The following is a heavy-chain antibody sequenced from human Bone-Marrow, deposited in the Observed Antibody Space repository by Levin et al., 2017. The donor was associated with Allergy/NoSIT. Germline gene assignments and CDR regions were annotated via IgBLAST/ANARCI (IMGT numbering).Heavy chain of an antibody. Sequence: GESLKISCVAPGFIFTNYWLTWVRQAPGKGLEWVATMKPDGSEKYYVDSVKGRFIISRDNAKNSMDLQMNSLRAEDAAVYDCVRQELGDLAYWGQGTLVTVSS. CDR3: VRQELGDLAY. J-gene: IGHJ4*02. V-gene: IGHV3-7*01. D-gene: IGHD3-16*01. CDR1: GFIFTNYW. CDR2: MKPDGSEK.